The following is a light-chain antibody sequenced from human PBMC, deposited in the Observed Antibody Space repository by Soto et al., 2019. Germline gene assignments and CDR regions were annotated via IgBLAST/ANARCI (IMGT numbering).Light chain of an antibody. J-gene: IGKJ5*01. CDR1: QSIINW. CDR2: QAS. CDR3: QQYLNCPIT. Sequence: DIQMTQSPSTLSASVGDRVTITCRASQSIINWLAWYQQKPGKAPRFLIHQASVLVTGVPSRFSGSGSETESALTINGLQPDDFGVYYCQQYLNCPITFGQGTRLDIK. V-gene: IGKV1-5*03.